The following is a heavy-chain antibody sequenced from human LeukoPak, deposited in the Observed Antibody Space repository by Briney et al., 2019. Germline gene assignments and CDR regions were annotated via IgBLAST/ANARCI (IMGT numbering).Heavy chain of an antibody. V-gene: IGHV4-4*07. J-gene: IGHJ4*02. CDR3: ARAGYTISYYSLDY. CDR2: IYTTVST. Sequence: SETLSLTCTVSGGSINSYYWGWIRQPAGKGLEWIGRIYTTVSTNYNPSLESRVTMSVDTSKDQFSLKLTSVTAADTAMYYCARAGYTISYYSLDYWGQGTLVTVSS. CDR1: GGSINSYY. D-gene: IGHD1-26*01.